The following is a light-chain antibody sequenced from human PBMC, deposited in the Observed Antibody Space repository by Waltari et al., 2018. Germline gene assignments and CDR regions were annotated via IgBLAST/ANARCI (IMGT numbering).Light chain of an antibody. CDR3: QTWDRRIPI. J-gene: IGLJ2*01. CDR1: NLGDKF. CDR2: ENR. Sequence: SYELTQSPSVSVSPGLTATITCSGDNLGDKFVSWYKQKPGHSPILVLFENRRRPVVVPARFSGSNSGNTATLTISGTQTWDEADYYCQTWDRRIPIFGGGTKLTVL. V-gene: IGLV3-1*01.